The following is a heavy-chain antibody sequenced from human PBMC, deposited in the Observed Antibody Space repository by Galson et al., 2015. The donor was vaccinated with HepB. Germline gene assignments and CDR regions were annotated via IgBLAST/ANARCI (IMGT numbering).Heavy chain of an antibody. D-gene: IGHD4-17*01. V-gene: IGHV1-69*13. CDR1: GGTFSSYA. CDR2: IIPIFGTA. Sequence: SVKVSCKASGGTFSSYAISWVRQAPGQGLEWMGGIIPIFGTANYAQKFQGRVTITADESTSTAYMELSSLRSEDTAVYYCARDGDYGDYANKYYYYMDVWGKGTTVTVSS. J-gene: IGHJ6*03. CDR3: ARDGDYGDYANKYYYYMDV.